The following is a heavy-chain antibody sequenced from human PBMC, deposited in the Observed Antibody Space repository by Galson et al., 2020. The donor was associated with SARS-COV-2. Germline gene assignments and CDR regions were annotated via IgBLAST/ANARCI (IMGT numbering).Heavy chain of an antibody. V-gene: IGHV3-23*01. CDR3: AKVRGYVSPHD. D-gene: IGHD5-12*01. J-gene: IGHJ4*02. CDR2: VGGSGDTT. CDR1: GFTFSHFA. Sequence: GESLKISCSASGFTFSHFAMGWVRQPPGKGLEWVGVVGGSGDTTSYADSVKGRFTISRDNSKNTVYLQMNSLRAEDTAVYYCAKVRGYVSPHDWGQGTLVTVSS.